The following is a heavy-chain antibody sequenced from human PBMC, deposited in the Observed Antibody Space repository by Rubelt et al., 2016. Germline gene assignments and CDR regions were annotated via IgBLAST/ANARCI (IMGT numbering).Heavy chain of an antibody. Sequence: GGGLVQPGGSLRLSCAASGFTFSNYPMHWVRQAPGKGPVWVSRINTDGSSTNYADSVKGRFTFSRNNAKNTLYLQMNSLRAEDTAVYYCARGTFSSGWLSWGQGTLVTVSS. CDR3: ARGTFSSGWLS. V-gene: IGHV3-74*01. J-gene: IGHJ5*02. CDR2: INTDGSST. D-gene: IGHD6-19*01. CDR1: GFTFSNYP.